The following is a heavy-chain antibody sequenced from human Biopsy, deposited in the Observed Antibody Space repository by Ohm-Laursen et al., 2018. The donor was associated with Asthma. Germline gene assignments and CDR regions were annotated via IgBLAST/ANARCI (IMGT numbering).Heavy chain of an antibody. Sequence: ASVKVSCKSLGGTFNTYVIGWVRQAPGHELEGMGGINSVFGTTTYPQKFQDRVTITADDSTSTVYMELSSLRSEDTAVYYCARKAGSCISRTCYSLDFWGQGTLVTVSS. CDR2: INSVFGTT. CDR3: ARKAGSCISRTCYSLDF. CDR1: GGTFNTYV. V-gene: IGHV1-69*13. D-gene: IGHD2-2*01. J-gene: IGHJ4*02.